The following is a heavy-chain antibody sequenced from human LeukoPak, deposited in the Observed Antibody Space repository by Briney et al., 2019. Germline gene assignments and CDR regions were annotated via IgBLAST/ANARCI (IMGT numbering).Heavy chain of an antibody. CDR2: IYSGGST. J-gene: IGHJ4*02. Sequence: GGSLRLSCAASGFTLSRNYMSWVRQAPREGLEWVSVIYSGGSTYYSDSVKGRFTISRDNSKNTLYLQMNSLRAEDTAVYYCASTPYYYDSSGYYVDYWGQGTLVTVSS. CDR3: ASTPYYYDSSGYYVDY. D-gene: IGHD3-22*01. CDR1: GFTLSRNY. V-gene: IGHV3-66*01.